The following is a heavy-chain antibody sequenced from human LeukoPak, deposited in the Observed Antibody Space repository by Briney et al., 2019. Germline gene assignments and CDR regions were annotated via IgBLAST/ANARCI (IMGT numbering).Heavy chain of an antibody. CDR1: GYTFTSYG. CDR3: ARNDIVVVPAAIRGDAFDI. CDR2: ISAYNGNT. J-gene: IGHJ3*02. V-gene: IGHV1-18*01. Sequence: ASVKVSCKASGYTFTSYGISWVRQAPGQGLEWMGWISAYNGNTNYAQKLQGRVTMTTDTSTSTAYMELRSLRSDNTAVYYCARNDIVVVPAAIRGDAFDIWGQGTMVTVSS. D-gene: IGHD2-2*02.